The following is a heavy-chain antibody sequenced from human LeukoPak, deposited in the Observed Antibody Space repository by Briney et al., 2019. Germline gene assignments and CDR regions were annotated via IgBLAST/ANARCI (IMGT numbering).Heavy chain of an antibody. D-gene: IGHD3-10*01. Sequence: SETLSLTCTVSGYSISSGYYWGWIRQPPGKGLEWIGSIYHSGSTYYNPSLKSRVTISVDTSKNQFSLKLSSVTAADTAVYYCARHGSRNYYGSGSYYNRNWFDPWGQGTLVTVSS. J-gene: IGHJ5*02. CDR1: GYSISSGYY. V-gene: IGHV4-38-2*02. CDR2: IYHSGST. CDR3: ARHGSRNYYGSGSYYNRNWFDP.